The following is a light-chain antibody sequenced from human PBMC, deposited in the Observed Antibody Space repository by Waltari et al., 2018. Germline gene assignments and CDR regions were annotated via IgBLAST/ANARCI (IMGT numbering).Light chain of an antibody. CDR2: WAS. J-gene: IGKJ4*01. Sequence: DIVMAQSPDSLAVSLGERATVNCKSSQSVFYSSNNKYYLAWYQQKPGQPPKLIINWASTRASGVPDRFSGSGSGTDFTLTISSLQAGDVADYYCQQYHSIPLTFGGGTKVEIK. CDR3: QQYHSIPLT. CDR1: QSVFYSSNNKYY. V-gene: IGKV4-1*01.